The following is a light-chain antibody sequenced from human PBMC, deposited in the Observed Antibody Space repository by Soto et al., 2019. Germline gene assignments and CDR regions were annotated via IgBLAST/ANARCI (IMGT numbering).Light chain of an antibody. J-gene: IGLJ1*01. CDR3: MSYTTTSSFV. Sequence: QSVLTQPASMSGSPGQSITISCTGTRSDIGTYNYLSWYQQHPGKAPRLVISDVSNRPSGVSNRFSGSKSGNTASLTITGLQSGDEADYYCMSYTTTSSFVFGSGTKVTVL. CDR2: DVS. V-gene: IGLV2-14*03. CDR1: RSDIGTYNY.